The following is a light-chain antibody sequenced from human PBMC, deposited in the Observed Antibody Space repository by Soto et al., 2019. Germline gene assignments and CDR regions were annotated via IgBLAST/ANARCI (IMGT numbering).Light chain of an antibody. CDR2: DVS. J-gene: IGLJ1*01. Sequence: PASVSGSPVQSITISCTGTSSDVGGYNYVSWYQQHPGKAPKLMIYDVSNRPSGVSNRFSGSKSGNSASLTISGLQAEDEADYYCSSYTSSSTLVFGTGTKVTVL. CDR1: SSDVGGYNY. CDR3: SSYTSSSTLV. V-gene: IGLV2-14*01.